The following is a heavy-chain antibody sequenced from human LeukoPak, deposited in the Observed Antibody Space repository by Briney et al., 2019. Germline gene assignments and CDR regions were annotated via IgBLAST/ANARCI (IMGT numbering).Heavy chain of an antibody. Sequence: PGGSLRLSCAVSGFTVSSNHMSWVRQAPGKGLEWVSVFYSGGDTHYADSVKGRFTISRDNSKNTLYLQMNSLRAEDTAVYYCARVPYHYSYGPPYYFDYWGQGTLVTVSS. J-gene: IGHJ4*02. D-gene: IGHD5-18*01. CDR3: ARVPYHYSYGPPYYFDY. CDR2: FYSGGDT. CDR1: GFTVSSNH. V-gene: IGHV3-53*01.